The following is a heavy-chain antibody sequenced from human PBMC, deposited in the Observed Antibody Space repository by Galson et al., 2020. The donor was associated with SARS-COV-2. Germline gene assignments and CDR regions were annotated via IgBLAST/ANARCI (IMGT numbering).Heavy chain of an antibody. CDR3: AKDIQWELLPDAFDI. CDR2: ISSDGNHK. D-gene: IGHD1-26*01. J-gene: IGHJ3*02. V-gene: IGHV3-30*18. CDR1: GLAVIRYG. Sequence: GESLKISCAVSGLAVIRYGMHWVRQAPGKGLEWVAVISSDGNHKDYGDPAKGRFTISRDNSKNTLYLQMNSLRAEDTAVYYCAKDIQWELLPDAFDIWGQGTMVTVSS.